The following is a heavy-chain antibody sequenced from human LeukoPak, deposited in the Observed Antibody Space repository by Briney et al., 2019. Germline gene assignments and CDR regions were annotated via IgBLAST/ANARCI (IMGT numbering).Heavy chain of an antibody. Sequence: PSGTLSLTCTVSGVSISSSSHYWGWIRQPPGRGLEWIGFIYQSGSASYNPSLQSRVTISIDKSKNQFSLNLSSVTAADTAVYYCARNSYYDNSGEGAFDIWGQGTMVTVSS. CDR3: ARNSYYDNSGEGAFDI. D-gene: IGHD3-22*01. J-gene: IGHJ3*02. CDR2: IYQSGSA. CDR1: GVSISSSSHY. V-gene: IGHV4-61*05.